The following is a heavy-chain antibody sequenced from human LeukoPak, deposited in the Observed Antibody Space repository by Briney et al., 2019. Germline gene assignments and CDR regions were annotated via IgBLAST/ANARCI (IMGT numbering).Heavy chain of an antibody. CDR1: GFTFGSYA. Sequence: GGSLRLSCAASGFTFGSYAMHWVRQAPGKGLEYVSAISSNGGSTYYANSVKGRFTISRDNSKNTLYLQMGSLRAEDIAVYCCAMSWGGPGGGYYFDYWGQGTLVTVSS. J-gene: IGHJ4*02. V-gene: IGHV3-64*01. CDR2: ISSNGGST. CDR3: AMSWGGPGGGYYFDY. D-gene: IGHD7-27*01.